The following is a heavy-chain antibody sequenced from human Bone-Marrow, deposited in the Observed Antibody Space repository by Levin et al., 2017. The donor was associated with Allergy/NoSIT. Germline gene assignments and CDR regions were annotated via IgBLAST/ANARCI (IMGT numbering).Heavy chain of an antibody. CDR1: GYSISSGWF. D-gene: IGHD3-10*01. CDR2: SYHGANT. CDR3: ARGGILTAVNWFDP. J-gene: IGHJ5*02. V-gene: IGHV4-38-2*01. Sequence: SETLSLTCDVSGYSISSGWFWGWIRQPPGKRLEWIGSSYHGANTYYNPSLRGRVTISLDTSKNQVSLKLTSVTAADTAVYYCARGGILTAVNWFDPWGRGTLVTVSS.